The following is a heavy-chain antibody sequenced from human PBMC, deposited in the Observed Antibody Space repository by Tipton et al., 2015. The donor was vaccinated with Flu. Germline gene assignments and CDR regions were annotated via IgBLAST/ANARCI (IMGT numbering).Heavy chain of an antibody. CDR2: IYYSGST. V-gene: IGHV4-61*05. CDR1: GGSISSSTFY. CDR3: ARDSAAHYGMDV. Sequence: TLSLTYTVSGGSISSSTFYWSWIRQPPGKGLEWIGYIYYSGSTNYNPSLKSRVTISVDTSKNQFSLKLSSVTAADTAVYYCARDSAAHYGMDVWGQGTTVTVSS. J-gene: IGHJ6*02. D-gene: IGHD6-13*01.